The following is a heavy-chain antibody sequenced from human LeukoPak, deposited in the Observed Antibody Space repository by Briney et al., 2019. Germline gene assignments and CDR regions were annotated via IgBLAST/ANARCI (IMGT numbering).Heavy chain of an antibody. CDR2: IYHTGST. J-gene: IGHJ5*01. CDR3: ARDISISWFYS. Sequence: SETLSLTCTVSGGSISSSSYYWGWIRQPPGKGLQWIGSIYHTGSTFYNPSLMSRVSISIDSSKNQFSLKLSSVTVADTALYYCARDISISWFYSWGQGTLVSVSS. V-gene: IGHV4-39*07. D-gene: IGHD3-3*02. CDR1: GGSISSSSYY.